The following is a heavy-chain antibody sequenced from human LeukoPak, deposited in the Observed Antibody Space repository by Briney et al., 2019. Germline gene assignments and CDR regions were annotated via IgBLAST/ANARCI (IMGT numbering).Heavy chain of an antibody. CDR2: ISWDGNKK. J-gene: IGHJ4*02. D-gene: IGHD6-13*01. V-gene: IGHV3-30*04. Sequence: GGSLRLSCGASGFTLRGYTVHWVRQAPGKGLQWVAVISWDGNKKFYADSVEGRFTISRDNSKNTLSLQMNSLRLEDTALYYCAREGGNSTSWCYFDYWGQGTLVTVSS. CDR1: GFTLRGYT. CDR3: AREGGNSTSWCYFDY.